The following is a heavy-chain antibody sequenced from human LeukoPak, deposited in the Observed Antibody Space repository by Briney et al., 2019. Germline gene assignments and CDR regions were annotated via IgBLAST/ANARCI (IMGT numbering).Heavy chain of an antibody. CDR2: MNPNSGNT. V-gene: IGHV1-8*01. J-gene: IGHJ6*03. CDR1: GYTFTSYD. Sequence: ASVKVSCKASGYTFTSYDINWVRQATGQGLEWMGWMNPNSGNTGYAQKFQGRVTMTRNTSISTAYMELSSLRSEDTAVYYCARGVASSSWYIYYYYYMDVWGKGTTVTVSS. D-gene: IGHD6-13*01. CDR3: ARGVASSSWYIYYYYYMDV.